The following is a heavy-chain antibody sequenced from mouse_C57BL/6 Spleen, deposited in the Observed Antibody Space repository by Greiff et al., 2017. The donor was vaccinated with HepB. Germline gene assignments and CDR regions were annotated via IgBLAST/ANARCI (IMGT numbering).Heavy chain of an antibody. CDR1: GYTFTSYW. Sequence: VQLQQPGAELVKPGASVKLSCKASGYTFTSYWMHWVKQRPGQGLEWIGMIHPNSGSTNYNEKFKSKATLTVDKSSSTAYMQLSSLTSEDSAVYYCARSYYSNGGWFAYWGQGTLVTVSA. V-gene: IGHV1-64*01. CDR2: IHPNSGST. D-gene: IGHD2-5*01. CDR3: ARSYYSNGGWFAY. J-gene: IGHJ3*01.